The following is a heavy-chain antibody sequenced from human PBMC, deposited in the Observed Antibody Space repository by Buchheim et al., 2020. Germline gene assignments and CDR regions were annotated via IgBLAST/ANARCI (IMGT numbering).Heavy chain of an antibody. Sequence: QVQLQESGPGLVKPSETLSLTCTVSGGSISSDYWSWIGQPPGKGLEWIGHIYYSGGTNYNPSLKSRVSISLDTSKNQFSLKLSSVTAADTAVYYCARAVAGNYFDYWGQGTL. CDR1: GGSISSDY. D-gene: IGHD6-19*01. J-gene: IGHJ4*02. V-gene: IGHV4-59*01. CDR3: ARAVAGNYFDY. CDR2: IYYSGGT.